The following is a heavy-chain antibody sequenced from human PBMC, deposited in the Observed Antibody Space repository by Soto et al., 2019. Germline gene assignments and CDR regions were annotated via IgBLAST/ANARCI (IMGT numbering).Heavy chain of an antibody. Sequence: SETLSLTSTISGRPISSYYSSWIRQTPGKGLEWIGYIYYSGSTNYNPSLKSRVTISVDTSKNQFSLKLSSVTAAYTAVYYCARGVDSWQSYYYYYMDVWGKGTTVT. V-gene: IGHV4-59*01. J-gene: IGHJ6*03. D-gene: IGHD6-13*01. CDR3: ARGVDSWQSYYYYYMDV. CDR1: GRPISSYY. CDR2: IYYSGST.